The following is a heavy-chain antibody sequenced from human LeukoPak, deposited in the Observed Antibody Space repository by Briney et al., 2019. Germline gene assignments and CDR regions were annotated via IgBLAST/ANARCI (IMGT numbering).Heavy chain of an antibody. CDR2: ISAYNGNT. D-gene: IGHD6-13*01. Sequence: ASVKVSCKASGYTFTSYGISWVRQAPGQGLEGMGWISAYNGNTNYAQKLQGRVTMTTDTSTSTAYMELRSLRSDDTAVYYCARVAAAKQEQNNWFDPWGQGTLVTVSS. V-gene: IGHV1-18*01. J-gene: IGHJ5*02. CDR1: GYTFTSYG. CDR3: ARVAAAKQEQNNWFDP.